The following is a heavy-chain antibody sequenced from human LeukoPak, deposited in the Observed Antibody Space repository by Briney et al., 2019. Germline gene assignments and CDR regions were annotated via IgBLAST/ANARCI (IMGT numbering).Heavy chain of an antibody. CDR3: ARGEGGRFGPGTYLL. J-gene: IGHJ4*02. D-gene: IGHD3-10*01. V-gene: IGHV4-59*01. Sequence: SETLSLTCLVSGGFRNDTFWSWIRQSPGKGLEWVADISDTGRSYYSPFLKSRVSISLDTSKSHFSLTLDSVTAADTAVYFCARGEGGRFGPGTYLLWGQGTLVTVSS. CDR2: ISDTGRS. CDR1: GGFRNDTF.